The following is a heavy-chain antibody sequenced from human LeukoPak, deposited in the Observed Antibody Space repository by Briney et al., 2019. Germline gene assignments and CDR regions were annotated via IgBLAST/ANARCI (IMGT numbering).Heavy chain of an antibody. D-gene: IGHD3-10*01. Sequence: RASVKVSCKASGYTFTSYYMHWVRQAPGQGLAWMGIINPSGGSTSYAQKFQGRVTMTRDTSTSTVYMELSSLRSEDTAVYYCARDTNPSSSSGYYGSGSHYNPLDYWGQGTLVTVSS. V-gene: IGHV1-46*03. CDR3: ARDTNPSSSSGYYGSGSHYNPLDY. CDR2: INPSGGST. CDR1: GYTFTSYY. J-gene: IGHJ4*02.